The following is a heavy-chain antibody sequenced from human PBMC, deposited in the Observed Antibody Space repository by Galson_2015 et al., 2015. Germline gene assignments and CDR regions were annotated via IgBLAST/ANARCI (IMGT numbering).Heavy chain of an antibody. V-gene: IGHV1-2*06. D-gene: IGHD4-11*01. CDR1: GYTFTGYY. Sequence: SVKVSCKASGYTFTGYYMHWVRQAPGQGLEWMGRINPNSGGTNYAQKFQGRVTMTRDTSISTAYMELSRLRSDDTAVYYCARERRQTTPNFDYWGQGTLVTVSS. CDR3: ARERRQTTPNFDY. J-gene: IGHJ4*02. CDR2: INPNSGGT.